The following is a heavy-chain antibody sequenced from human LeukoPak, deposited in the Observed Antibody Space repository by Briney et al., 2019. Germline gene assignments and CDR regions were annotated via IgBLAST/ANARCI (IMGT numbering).Heavy chain of an antibody. Sequence: SETLSLTCTVSGGSISSTSYFWGWIRQPPGEGLEWIGSIYYSGNTYYNPSLESRVTISVDTSKNQISLKLTSVTAADTAVYFCARHRDYYDTWGQGTLVTVSS. V-gene: IGHV4-39*01. J-gene: IGHJ5*02. CDR3: ARHRDYYDT. CDR1: GGSISSTSYF. D-gene: IGHD3-22*01. CDR2: IYYSGNT.